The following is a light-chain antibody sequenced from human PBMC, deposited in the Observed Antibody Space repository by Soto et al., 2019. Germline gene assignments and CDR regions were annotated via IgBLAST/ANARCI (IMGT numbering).Light chain of an antibody. J-gene: IGKJ2*01. Sequence: EIVLTQSPGTLSLSPGERSTLSCRASQSVSSSYLAGYQQKPGQAPRLLIYDASSRATGIPDRFSGRGSGTDFTLTISRLEPEDFAEYYWQQYGSSPYTFGQGTKLEIK. CDR3: QQYGSSPYT. CDR2: DAS. V-gene: IGKV3-20*01. CDR1: QSVSSSY.